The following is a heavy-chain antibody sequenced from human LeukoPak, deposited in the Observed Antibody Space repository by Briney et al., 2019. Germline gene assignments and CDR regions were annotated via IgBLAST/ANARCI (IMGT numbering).Heavy chain of an antibody. CDR2: IYYSGST. CDR1: GGSISSDSYY. CDR3: ARRSTAMVTTYYYYYMDV. D-gene: IGHD5-18*01. J-gene: IGHJ6*03. Sequence: PSETLSLTCTVSGGSISSDSYYWGWIRQPPGKGLQWIGCIYYSGSTNYNPSLKSRVTISVGTSKNQFSLKLSSVTAADTAVYYCARRSTAMVTTYYYYYMDVWGKGTTVTVSS. V-gene: IGHV4-39*07.